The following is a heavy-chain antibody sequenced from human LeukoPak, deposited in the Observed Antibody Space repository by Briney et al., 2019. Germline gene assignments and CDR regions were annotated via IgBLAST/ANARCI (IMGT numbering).Heavy chain of an antibody. CDR2: INPNSGGT. CDR1: GYTFTGYY. D-gene: IGHD2-2*01. CDR3: ARDPGSLVVPAATPDY. Sequence: GASVKVSCKASGYTFTGYYMHWVRQAPGQGLEWMGWINPNSGGTNYAQKFQGRVTMTRDTSISTAYMELSRLRSDDTAVYYCARDPGSLVVPAATPDYWGQGTLVTVSS. V-gene: IGHV1-2*02. J-gene: IGHJ4*02.